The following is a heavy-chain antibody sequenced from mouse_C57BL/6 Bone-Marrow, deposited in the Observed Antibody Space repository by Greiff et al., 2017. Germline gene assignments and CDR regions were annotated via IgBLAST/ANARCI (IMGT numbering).Heavy chain of an antibody. V-gene: IGHV1-59*01. Sequence: QVQLQQPGAELVRPGTSVKLSCKASGYTFTSYWMHWVKQRPGQGLEWIGVIDPSDSYPNYNQKFKGKATLTVDTSSSTAYMQLSSLTSEDSAVYYEAREGETHGSSDRGFFDYWGQGTTLTVSS. CDR3: AREGETHGSSDRGFFDY. CDR2: IDPSDSYP. CDR1: GYTFTSYW. D-gene: IGHD1-1*01. J-gene: IGHJ2*01.